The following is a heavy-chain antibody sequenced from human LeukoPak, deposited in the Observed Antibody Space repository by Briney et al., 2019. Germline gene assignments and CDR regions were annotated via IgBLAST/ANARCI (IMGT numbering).Heavy chain of an antibody. J-gene: IGHJ4*02. CDR3: VRHLATSGDYPLDY. CDR2: ISGISNAI. CDR1: GFTFTDYA. Sequence: PGGSLRLSCAASGFTFTDYAMSWVRQAPGAGLEWVSAISGISNAIFYASSVKGRFTISRDNSKNTLSLQMTSLRAEDTAVYYCVRHLATSGDYPLDYWGQGALVTVSS. V-gene: IGHV3-23*01. D-gene: IGHD3-16*01.